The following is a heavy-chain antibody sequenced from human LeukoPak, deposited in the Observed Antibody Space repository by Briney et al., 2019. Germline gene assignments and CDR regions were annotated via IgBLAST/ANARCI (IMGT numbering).Heavy chain of an antibody. CDR3: ARTNWNRAY. CDR2: IKQDGSEK. D-gene: IGHD1-1*01. Sequence: GGSLRLSCAASGLTFSSYWMSWVRQAPGKGLEWVANIKQDGSEKYYVDSVKGRFTISRDNAKNSLYLQMNSLRAEDTAVHYCARTNWNRAYWGQGTLVTVSS. CDR1: GLTFSSYW. J-gene: IGHJ4*02. V-gene: IGHV3-7*01.